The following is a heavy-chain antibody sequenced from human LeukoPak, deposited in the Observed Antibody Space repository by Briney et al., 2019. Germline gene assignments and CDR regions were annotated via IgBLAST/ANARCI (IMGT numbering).Heavy chain of an antibody. Sequence: KTSQTLSLTCTVSGGSISSSSHYWGWIRQPPGKGLEWIGNIYYSGNTYYNPSLKSRVTMSVDTFKNQFSLKLSSVTAADTAVYYCARRKYQAAADFWGQGTLVTVSS. CDR1: GGSISSSSHY. CDR3: ARRKYQAAADF. V-gene: IGHV4-39*01. CDR2: IYYSGNT. J-gene: IGHJ4*02. D-gene: IGHD6-13*01.